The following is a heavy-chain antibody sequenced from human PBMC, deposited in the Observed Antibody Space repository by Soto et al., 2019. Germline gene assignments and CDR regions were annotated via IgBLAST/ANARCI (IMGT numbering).Heavy chain of an antibody. V-gene: IGHV3-7*01. J-gene: IGHJ4*02. CDR3: ARGFEVDY. D-gene: IGHD3-9*01. CDR1: GFTFSACW. CDR2: IKQDGSEQ. Sequence: AGGSLRLSCAASGFTFSACWMNWVRQAPGRGLEWVASIKQDGSEQFYADLVKGRFTISRDNAKNSLYLQINSLRPDDTAVYHCARGFEVDYWGQGTQVTVSS.